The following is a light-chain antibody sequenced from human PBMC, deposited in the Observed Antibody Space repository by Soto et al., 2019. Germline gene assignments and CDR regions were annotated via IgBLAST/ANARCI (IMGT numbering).Light chain of an antibody. J-gene: IGKJ2*01. CDR1: RSITTY. CDR3: QRSYSAPPWT. CDR2: AAS. V-gene: IGKV1-39*01. Sequence: DIQMTQSPSSLSASVGDTVTITCRASRSITTYLNWYQQKPGKAPTLLIYAASSLQSGVPLRFSGSGSGTDFTLTISSLQPEDFATYYCQRSYSAPPWTFGQGTKLEIK.